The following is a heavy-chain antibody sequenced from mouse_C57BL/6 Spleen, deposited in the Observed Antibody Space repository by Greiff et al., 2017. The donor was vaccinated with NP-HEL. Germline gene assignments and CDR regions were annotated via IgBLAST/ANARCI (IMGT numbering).Heavy chain of an antibody. Sequence: QVQLQQSGAELVRPGASVKLSCKASGYTFTDYYINWVKQRPGQGLEWIARIYPGSGNTYYNEKFKGKATLTAEKSSSTAYMQLSSLTSEDSAVYFCAREQLRPPYAMDYWGQGTSVTVSS. D-gene: IGHD3-2*02. CDR2: IYPGSGNT. J-gene: IGHJ4*01. CDR1: GYTFTDYY. V-gene: IGHV1-76*01. CDR3: AREQLRPPYAMDY.